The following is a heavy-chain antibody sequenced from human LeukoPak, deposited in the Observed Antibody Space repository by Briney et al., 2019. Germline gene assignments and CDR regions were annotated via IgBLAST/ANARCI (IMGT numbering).Heavy chain of an antibody. CDR1: GGSISSSSYY. V-gene: IGHV4-39*01. J-gene: IGHJ4*02. D-gene: IGHD3-10*01. Sequence: PSETLSLTCTVSGGSISSSSYYWGWIRRPPGKGLEWIGSIYYSGSTYYNPSLKSRVTISVDTSKNQFSLKLSSVTAADTAVYYCARAPSYGSGTLVFDYWGQGTLVTVSS. CDR2: IYYSGST. CDR3: ARAPSYGSGTLVFDY.